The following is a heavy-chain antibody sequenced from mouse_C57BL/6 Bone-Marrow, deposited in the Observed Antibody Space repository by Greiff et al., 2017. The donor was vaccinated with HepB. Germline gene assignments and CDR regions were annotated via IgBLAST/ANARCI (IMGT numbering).Heavy chain of an antibody. CDR2: INPGSGGT. Sequence: QVQLQQSGAELVRPGTSVKVSCKASGYAFTNYLIEWVKQRPGQGLEWIGVINPGSGGTNYNEKFKGKATLTADKSSSTAYMQLSSLTSEDSAVYFCARLGILDFDYWSQGTTLTVSS. CDR3: ARLGILDFDY. J-gene: IGHJ2*01. D-gene: IGHD5-2*01. V-gene: IGHV1-54*01. CDR1: GYAFTNYL.